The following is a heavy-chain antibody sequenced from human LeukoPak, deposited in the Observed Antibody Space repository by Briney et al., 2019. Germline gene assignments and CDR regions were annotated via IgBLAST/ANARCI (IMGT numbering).Heavy chain of an antibody. Sequence: GSLRLSCAASGFTVSSNYMSWVRQAPGKGLEWVSVIYSGGSTYYADSVKGRFTISRDNSKSTLNLQMNSLRAEDAAVYYCARGYSSDNWGQGTLVTVSS. D-gene: IGHD2-21*01. CDR1: GFTVSSNY. V-gene: IGHV3-66*01. CDR3: ARGYSSDN. CDR2: IYSGGST. J-gene: IGHJ4*02.